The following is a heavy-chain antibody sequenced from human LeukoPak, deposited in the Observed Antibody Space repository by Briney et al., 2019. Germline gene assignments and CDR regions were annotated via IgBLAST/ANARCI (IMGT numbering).Heavy chain of an antibody. CDR1: GFTFSSYS. J-gene: IGHJ4*02. D-gene: IGHD4/OR15-4a*01. V-gene: IGHV3-21*01. CDR2: IGSRTGNI. Sequence: GGSLRLSCAASGFTFSSYSMNWVRQAPGKGLEWVAFIGSRTGNIYYADSVKGRFSISRDNAKDSVYLQMNSLRADDTAVYYCARETEPLDYGDSTNLDYWGQGTLVTVPS. CDR3: ARETEPLDYGDSTNLDY.